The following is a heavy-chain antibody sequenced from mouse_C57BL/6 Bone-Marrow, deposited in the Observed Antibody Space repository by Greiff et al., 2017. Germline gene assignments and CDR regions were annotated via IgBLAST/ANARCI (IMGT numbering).Heavy chain of an antibody. J-gene: IGHJ4*01. CDR1: GYTFTSYW. Sequence: QVQLKQPGAELVKPGASVKMSCKASGYTFTSYWITWVKQRPGQGLEWIGDIYPGSGSTNYNEKFKSKATLTVDTSSSTAYMQLSSLTSEDSAVYYCARFYYYGSFPMDYWGQGTSVTVSS. CDR3: ARFYYYGSFPMDY. V-gene: IGHV1-55*01. CDR2: IYPGSGST. D-gene: IGHD1-1*01.